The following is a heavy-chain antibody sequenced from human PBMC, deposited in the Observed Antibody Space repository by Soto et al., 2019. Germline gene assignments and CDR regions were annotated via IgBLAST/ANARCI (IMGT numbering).Heavy chain of an antibody. CDR2: ISAYNGNT. J-gene: IGHJ5*02. D-gene: IGHD6-25*01. Sequence: ASVKVSCKASGYTFASYGISWVRQAPGQGLEWMGWISAYNGNTNYAQKLQGRVTMTTDTSTSTAYMELRSLRSDDTAVYYCARAAAGTAGPRENWFDPWGQGTLVTVSS. CDR1: GYTFASYG. CDR3: ARAAAGTAGPRENWFDP. V-gene: IGHV1-18*04.